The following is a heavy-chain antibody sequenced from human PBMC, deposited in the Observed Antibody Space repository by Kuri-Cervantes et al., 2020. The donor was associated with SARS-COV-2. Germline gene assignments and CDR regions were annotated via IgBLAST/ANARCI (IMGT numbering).Heavy chain of an antibody. V-gene: IGHV4-59*01. CDR2: IYHSGST. J-gene: IGHJ4*02. Sequence: SETLSLTCTVSGGSITAYFWGWVRQPPGKGLEWIGFIYHSGSTDYNPSLKSRLAMSVDTSRNQFSLRLRSVTAADTAVYYCARDPGGGLDYWGQGTLVTVSS. CDR3: ARDPGGGLDY. D-gene: IGHD3-16*01. CDR1: GGSITAYF.